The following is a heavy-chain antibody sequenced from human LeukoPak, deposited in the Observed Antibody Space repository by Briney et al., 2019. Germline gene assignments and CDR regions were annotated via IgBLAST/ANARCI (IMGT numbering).Heavy chain of an antibody. CDR1: GCSFNSYA. CDR3: AQQVGYCSSGNCYFTY. CDR2: INNDGDST. Sequence: PGGSLRLSCAASGCSFNSYAMSWVRQAPGKGLEWVSAINNDGDSTYSADSVKGRFTVSRDNSKNTLYLQMNSLRAEDAAVYYCAQQVGYCSSGNCYFTYWGQGTLVTVSS. D-gene: IGHD2-15*01. V-gene: IGHV3-23*01. J-gene: IGHJ1*01.